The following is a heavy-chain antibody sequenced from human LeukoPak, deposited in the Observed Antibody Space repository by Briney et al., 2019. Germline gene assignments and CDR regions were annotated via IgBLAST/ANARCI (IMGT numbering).Heavy chain of an antibody. Sequence: PGGSLRLSCAASGFTFSSYWMNWVRQAPGKGLKWVANIKQDGSEKFYVDSVKGRFTISRDNAKNSLYLQMNSLRAEDTAVYYCAREGVTDFDYWGQGTLVTVSS. CDR3: AREGVTDFDY. D-gene: IGHD2-21*02. CDR1: GFTFSSYW. J-gene: IGHJ4*02. CDR2: IKQDGSEK. V-gene: IGHV3-7*01.